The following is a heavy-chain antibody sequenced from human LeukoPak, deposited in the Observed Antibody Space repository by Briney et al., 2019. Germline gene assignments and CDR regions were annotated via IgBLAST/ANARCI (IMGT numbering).Heavy chain of an antibody. J-gene: IGHJ5*02. CDR2: ISSTSSHT. V-gene: IGHV3-11*05. CDR3: SRGSARWFDP. CDR1: GFTFSDSY. Sequence: PGGSLRLSCAASGFTFSDSYMSWIRQAAGKGLEWISYISSTSSHTNYAASVKGRFTTSRDNAKRSLYLQMNSLRAEDTAVYYCSRGSARWFDPWGQGTLVTVSS.